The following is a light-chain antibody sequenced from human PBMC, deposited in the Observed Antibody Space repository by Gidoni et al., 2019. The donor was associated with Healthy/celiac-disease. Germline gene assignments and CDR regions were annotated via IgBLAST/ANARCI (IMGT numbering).Light chain of an antibody. CDR1: QDISNY. CDR3: QQYDNLPYT. J-gene: IGKJ2*01. V-gene: IGKV1-33*01. CDR2: DAS. Sequence: DIQMTQSPSSLSASVGDRVTITCQASQDISNYLNWYQQKPGKAPKLLIYDASNLETGVPSRFSGSGSGTDLTCTISSLQPEDIATYYCQQYDNLPYTFXXXTKLEIK.